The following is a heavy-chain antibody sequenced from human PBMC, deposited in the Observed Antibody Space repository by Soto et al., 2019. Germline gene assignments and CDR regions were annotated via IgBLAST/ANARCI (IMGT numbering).Heavy chain of an antibody. CDR1: GISISNYY. CDR3: ARDLWGYCGTDCYPLDV. J-gene: IGHJ6*02. D-gene: IGHD2-21*02. V-gene: IGHV4-59*01. CDR2: MYNSGST. Sequence: SETLSLTCTVSGISISNYYWSWIRQPPGKGLEWIGYMYNSGSTNYNPSLKSRVTISVDTSKNQFSLKLNSVTAADTAVYYCARDLWGYCGTDCYPLDVWGQGTTVTVSS.